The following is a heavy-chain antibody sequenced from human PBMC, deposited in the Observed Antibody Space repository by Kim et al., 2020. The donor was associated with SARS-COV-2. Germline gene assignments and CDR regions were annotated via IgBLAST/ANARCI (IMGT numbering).Heavy chain of an antibody. CDR2: IYWDADA. CDR1: GFSFNDNRVG. V-gene: IGHV2-5*02. CDR3: AHSAYDSSGYYAFAV. J-gene: IGHJ3*01. Sequence: SGPTLVNPTQTLTLTCTFSGFSFNDNRVGVGWIRQPPGKALEWLAVIYWDADARYSPSLRSRLSITKDTPKNQVVLTMTNMDPVDTATYYCAHSAYDSSGYYAFAVWGQGTTVAVSA. D-gene: IGHD3-22*01.